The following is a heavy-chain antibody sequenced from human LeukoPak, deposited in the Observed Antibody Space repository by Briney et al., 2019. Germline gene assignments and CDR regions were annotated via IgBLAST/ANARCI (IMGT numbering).Heavy chain of an antibody. D-gene: IGHD3-10*01. J-gene: IGHJ4*02. V-gene: IGHV3-23*01. CDR3: AREGKDQDFDC. Sequence: GGSLRLSCAASGFTFSSYAMSWVRQAPGKGLEWVSGFSGSGDNTYYAEYVKGRFTISRDNSKNTLYLQMNSLRAEDTAVYYCAREGKDQDFDCWGQGTLVTVSS. CDR2: FSGSGDNT. CDR1: GFTFSSYA.